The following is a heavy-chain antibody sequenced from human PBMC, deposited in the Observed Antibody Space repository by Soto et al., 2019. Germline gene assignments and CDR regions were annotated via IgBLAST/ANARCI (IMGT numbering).Heavy chain of an antibody. J-gene: IGHJ4*02. D-gene: IGHD3-22*01. V-gene: IGHV4-59*11. CDR1: GGSISGHY. Sequence: NPSETLSLTCTVSGGSISGHYWIWIRQSPGKRLEWIGYIFYTGSTNYNPSLEGRVTLSADTSKNQFSLRLSSVTAADTAVYYCARVGSSGWSPEYWGQGNLVNVS. CDR3: ARVGSSGWSPEY. CDR2: IFYTGST.